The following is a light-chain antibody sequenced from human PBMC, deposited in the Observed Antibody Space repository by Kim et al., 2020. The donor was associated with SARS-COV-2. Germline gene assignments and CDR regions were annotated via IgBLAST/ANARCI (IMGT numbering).Light chain of an antibody. CDR3: QQYGSSPPFT. CDR1: QSVRSSY. CDR2: GAS. V-gene: IGKV3-20*01. Sequence: SPGERATLSCRASQSVRSSYLAWYQQKPGHAPRLLIYGASSRATGIPDRFSGSGSGTDFTLTISRLEPEDFAVYYCQQYGSSPPFTFGQGTKLEI. J-gene: IGKJ2*01.